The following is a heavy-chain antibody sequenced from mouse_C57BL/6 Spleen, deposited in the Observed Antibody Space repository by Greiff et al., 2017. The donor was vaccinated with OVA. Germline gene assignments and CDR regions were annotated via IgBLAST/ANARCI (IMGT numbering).Heavy chain of an antibody. CDR3: ARDQVHSNYGAWFAY. CDR1: GFTFSSYA. Sequence: EVKLVESGGGLVKPGGSLKLSCAASGFTFSSYAMSWVRQTPEKRLEWVATISDGGSYTYYPDNVKGRFTISRDNAKNNLYLQMSHLKSEDTAMYYCARDQVHSNYGAWFAYWGQGTLVTVSA. V-gene: IGHV5-4*01. J-gene: IGHJ3*01. D-gene: IGHD2-5*01. CDR2: ISDGGSYT.